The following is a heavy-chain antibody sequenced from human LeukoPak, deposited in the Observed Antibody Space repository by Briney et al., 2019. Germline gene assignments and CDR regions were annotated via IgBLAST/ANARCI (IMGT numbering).Heavy chain of an antibody. J-gene: IGHJ1*01. D-gene: IGHD6-19*01. CDR2: MNPNSGNT. Sequence: ASVKVSCKASGYTFTSYDINWVRQATGQGLEWIGWMNPNSGNTGYAQKFQGRVTMTRNTSISTAYMELSSLRSEDTAVYYCARVPGYSSGWFPRAEYFQHWGQGTLVTVSS. V-gene: IGHV1-8*01. CDR1: GYTFTSYD. CDR3: ARVPGYSSGWFPRAEYFQH.